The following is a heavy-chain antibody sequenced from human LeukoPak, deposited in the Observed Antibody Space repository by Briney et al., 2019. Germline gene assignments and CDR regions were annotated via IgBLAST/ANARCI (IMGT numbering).Heavy chain of an antibody. CDR3: AKDLGTGGEFDY. Sequence: GGSLTLSCAPSGFTFSSYGMHWVPRAPGQGRVGVAVISYDGSKKYYADSVKGRFTISRYNSKNTLYLQMNSLRAEDTAVYYCAKDLGTGGEFDYWGQGTLVTVSS. V-gene: IGHV3-30*18. D-gene: IGHD4-17*01. CDR2: ISYDGSKK. J-gene: IGHJ4*02. CDR1: GFTFSSYG.